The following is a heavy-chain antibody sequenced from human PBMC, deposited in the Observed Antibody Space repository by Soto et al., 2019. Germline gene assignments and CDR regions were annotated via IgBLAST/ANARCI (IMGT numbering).Heavy chain of an antibody. CDR3: ARKGYIGNFAMDV. CDR1: GYTFKSYD. J-gene: IGHJ6*02. CDR2: ISGHNGKA. V-gene: IGHV1-18*04. Sequence: SVKVSCKSSGYTFKSYDVMWVRKAPGQGLEWMGWISGHNGKADYAENFQGRVIMTTDTSTATASMDLRGLRSDDTAVYYCARKGYIGNFAMDVWGQGNTVTVSS. D-gene: IGHD5-12*01.